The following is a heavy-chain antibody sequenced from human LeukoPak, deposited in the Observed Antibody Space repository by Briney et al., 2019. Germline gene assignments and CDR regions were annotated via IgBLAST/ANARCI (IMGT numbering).Heavy chain of an antibody. CDR2: ISGSGGST. D-gene: IGHD6-19*01. CDR1: GCTFISYA. J-gene: IGHJ3*02. CDR3: AKEWRWLVRGDAFDI. Sequence: PGGSLRLSCAASGCTFISYAMSWVRQAPGKGLEWVSAISGSGGSTYYADSVKGRFTISIDNSKNTLYLQMNSLRAEDTAVYYCAKEWRWLVRGDAFDIWGQGTMVTVSS. V-gene: IGHV3-23*01.